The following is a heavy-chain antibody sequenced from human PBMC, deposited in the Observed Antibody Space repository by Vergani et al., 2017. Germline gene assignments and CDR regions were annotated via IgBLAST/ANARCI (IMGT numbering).Heavy chain of an antibody. V-gene: IGHV3-30*18. CDR3: AKDREGXLYS. CDR2: ISYDGSNK. Sequence: QVQLVESGGGVVQPGRSLRLSCAASGFTFSSYGMHWVRQAPGKGLEWVAVISYDGSNKYYADSVKGRFTISRDNSKNTLYLQMNSLRAEDTAVYYCAKDREGXLYSWGQGTLVTVSS. J-gene: IGHJ4*02. D-gene: IGHD1-26*01. CDR1: GFTFSSYG.